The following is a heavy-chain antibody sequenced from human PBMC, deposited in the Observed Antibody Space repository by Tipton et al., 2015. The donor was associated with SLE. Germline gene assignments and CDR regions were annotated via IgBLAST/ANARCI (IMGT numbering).Heavy chain of an antibody. CDR2: IYNTGNT. Sequence: TLSLTCSVSGGSVSSHYWSWIRQPPGKGLEWIGYIYNTGNTNYNPSLKSRVTISLDTSKNQFALRLSSVTAADTAVYYCARTGAYSNFYYYYYMDVWGEGTTVTVSS. CDR1: GGSVSSHY. V-gene: IGHV4-59*02. CDR3: ARTGAYSNFYYYYYMDV. D-gene: IGHD4-11*01. J-gene: IGHJ6*03.